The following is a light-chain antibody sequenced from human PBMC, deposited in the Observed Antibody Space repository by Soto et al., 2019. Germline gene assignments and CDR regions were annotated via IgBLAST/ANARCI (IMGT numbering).Light chain of an antibody. J-gene: IGKJ1*01. CDR3: QHYNSYSEA. CDR1: QTISSW. Sequence: IQTTHSPSSLSGSLGDIVAITFRASQTISSWLAWYQQKPGKAPKLLIYKASTLKSGVPSRFSGSGSGTEFTLTISSLQPDDFATYYCQHYNSYSEAFGQGTKVDIK. V-gene: IGKV1-5*03. CDR2: KAS.